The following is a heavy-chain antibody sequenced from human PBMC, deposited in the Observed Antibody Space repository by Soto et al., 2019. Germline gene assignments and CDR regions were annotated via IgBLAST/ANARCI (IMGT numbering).Heavy chain of an antibody. CDR2: ISGSGDST. V-gene: IGHV3-23*01. J-gene: IGHJ4*01. Sequence: GGSLRLSCAASGFTFSSYAMNWVRQAPGKGLEWVSTISGSGDSTYYADSVKGRFTISRDNSKKTLYVQMDSLGAGDTAVYYCAKEQYDDAGFDYWRHGTVVTVSS. D-gene: IGHD1-1*01. CDR1: GFTFSSYA. CDR3: AKEQYDDAGFDY.